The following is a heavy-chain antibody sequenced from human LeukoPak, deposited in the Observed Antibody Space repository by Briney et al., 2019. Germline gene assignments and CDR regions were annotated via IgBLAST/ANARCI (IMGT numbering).Heavy chain of an antibody. CDR2: IYHSGST. V-gene: IGHV4-30-2*01. Sequence: PSQTLSLTCTVSGGSISSGGYYWSWIRQPPGKGLEWIGYIYHSGSTYYNPSLKSRVTISVDRSKNQFSLKLSSVTAADTAVYYCARGGFYYYYMDVWGKGTTVTVSS. J-gene: IGHJ6*03. CDR3: ARGGFYYYYMDV. D-gene: IGHD3-16*01. CDR1: GGSISSGGYY.